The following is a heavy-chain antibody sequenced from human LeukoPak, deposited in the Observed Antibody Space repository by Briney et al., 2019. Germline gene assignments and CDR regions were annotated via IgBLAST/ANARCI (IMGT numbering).Heavy chain of an antibody. CDR3: ARDVEIGYSYGYRYNWFDP. CDR1: GYTSTSYG. CDR2: ISAYNGNT. V-gene: IGHV1-18*01. Sequence: ASVKVSCKASGYTSTSYGISWVRQAPGQGLEWMGWISAYNGNTNYAQKLQGRGNMTTDTSTSTAYMELRSLRSDDTAVSYCARDVEIGYSYGYRYNWFDPWGQGTLVTVSS. J-gene: IGHJ5*02. D-gene: IGHD5-18*01.